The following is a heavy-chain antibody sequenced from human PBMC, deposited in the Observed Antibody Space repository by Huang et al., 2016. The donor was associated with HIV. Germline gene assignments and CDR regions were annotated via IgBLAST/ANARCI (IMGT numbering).Heavy chain of an antibody. CDR3: ARQRTTYYYDSSGYRGEFDY. J-gene: IGHJ4*02. CDR1: GYTFTGYY. D-gene: IGHD3-22*01. CDR2: INPNSGGT. V-gene: IGHV1-2*02. Sequence: QVQLVQSGAEVKRPGASVKVSCKASGYTFTGYYIHWVRQAPGQGLEWMGGINPNSGGTNHAQKFQGRLTMTGDTSISTAYMELSSLRSDDTAVHYCARQRTTYYYDSSGYRGEFDYWGQGTLVTVSS.